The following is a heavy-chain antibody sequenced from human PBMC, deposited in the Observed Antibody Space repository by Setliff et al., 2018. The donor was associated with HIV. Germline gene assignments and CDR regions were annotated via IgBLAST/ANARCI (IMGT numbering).Heavy chain of an antibody. Sequence: SETLSLTCAVSGGSISSDNWWSWVRQPPGKGLEWIGEIYHSGSTNYNPSLKSRVTISVDKSKNQFSLNLSSVTAADTAVYYCARAVDSLSTYYYVFDYWGQGTLVTVSS. D-gene: IGHD3-22*01. CDR3: ARAVDSLSTYYYVFDY. CDR2: IYHSGST. J-gene: IGHJ4*02. CDR1: GGSISSDNW. V-gene: IGHV4-4*02.